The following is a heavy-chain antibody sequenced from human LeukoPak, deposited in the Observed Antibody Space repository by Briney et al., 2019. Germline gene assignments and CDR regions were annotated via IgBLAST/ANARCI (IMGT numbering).Heavy chain of an antibody. CDR2: ISYDGSNK. CDR1: GFTFSNDG. CDR3: AKDRGTVIRGIFEY. Sequence: PGGSLRLSCAASGFTFSNDGMHWVRQAPGKGLEWVAAISYDGSNKYYADSVKGRFTISRDNSKNTLYMQINSLRVEDTAVYYCAKDRGTVIRGIFEYWGQGSLVTVSS. D-gene: IGHD3-10*01. J-gene: IGHJ4*02. V-gene: IGHV3-30*18.